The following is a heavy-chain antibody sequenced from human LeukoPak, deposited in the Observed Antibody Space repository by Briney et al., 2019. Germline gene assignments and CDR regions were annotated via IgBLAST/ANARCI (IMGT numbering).Heavy chain of an antibody. D-gene: IGHD3-9*01. Sequence: ASVKVSCKASGYTFTSYDINWVRQATGQGLEWMGWMNPNSGNTGYAQKFQGRVTMTRNTSISTAYMELSSLRSEDTAVYYCARGTISSVLRYFDWLAPFDYWGQGTLVTVSS. CDR1: GYTFTSYD. CDR2: MNPNSGNT. V-gene: IGHV1-8*01. CDR3: ARGTISSVLRYFDWLAPFDY. J-gene: IGHJ4*02.